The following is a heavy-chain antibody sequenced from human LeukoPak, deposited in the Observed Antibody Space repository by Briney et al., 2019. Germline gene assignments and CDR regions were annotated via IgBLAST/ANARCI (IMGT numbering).Heavy chain of an antibody. CDR3: ARGGRVVVPAAIKQQFDY. D-gene: IGHD2-2*02. V-gene: IGHV4-34*01. CDR1: GGSFSGYY. CDR2: INHSGST. Sequence: SETLSLTCAVYGGSFSGYYWSWVRQPPGKGLEWIGEINHSGSTNYNPSLTSRGTISVDTSNNQFSLKLSSVTAADTAVYYCARGGRVVVPAAIKQQFDYWGQGTLVTVSS. J-gene: IGHJ4*02.